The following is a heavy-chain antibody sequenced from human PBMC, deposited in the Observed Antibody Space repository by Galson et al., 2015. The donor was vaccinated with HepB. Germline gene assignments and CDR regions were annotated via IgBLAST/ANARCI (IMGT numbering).Heavy chain of an antibody. V-gene: IGHV3-73*01. D-gene: IGHD3-22*01. CDR2: IRSKANSYAT. CDR3: TRQNYYDSSGYLTSIVY. CDR1: GFTFSGSA. J-gene: IGHJ4*02. Sequence: SLRLSCAASGFTFSGSAMHWVRQASGKGLEWVGRIRSKANSYATAYAASVKGRFTISRDDSKNTAYLQMNSLKTEDTAVYYCTRQNYYDSSGYLTSIVYWGQGTLVTVSS.